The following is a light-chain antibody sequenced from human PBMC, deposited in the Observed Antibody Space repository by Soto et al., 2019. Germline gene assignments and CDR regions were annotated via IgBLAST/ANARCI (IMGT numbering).Light chain of an antibody. J-gene: IGKJ4*01. CDR1: QRVSTF. Sequence: EIVLTQSPGTPSLSPGDRATLSCRASQRVSTFLAWYQQRPGQAPRLLISEASNRATGVPARFSGSGSGTEFTLTISSLQSEDFAVYYCQQYNSWVTFGGGTKVDI. CDR2: EAS. V-gene: IGKV3-15*01. CDR3: QQYNSWVT.